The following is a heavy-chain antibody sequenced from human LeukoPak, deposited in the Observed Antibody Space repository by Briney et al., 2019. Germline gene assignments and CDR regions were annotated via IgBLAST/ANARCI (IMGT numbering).Heavy chain of an antibody. D-gene: IGHD5-24*01. Sequence: GGSLRLSCAASGFTFSSYGMHRVRQAPGKGLEWVSTISGSGGSTYYADSVKGRFTISRDNSKNTLYLQMNSLRVEDTALYYCAKPDGMAASWGQGTLVTVSS. V-gene: IGHV3-23*01. CDR3: AKPDGMAAS. CDR2: ISGSGGST. CDR1: GFTFSSYG. J-gene: IGHJ5*02.